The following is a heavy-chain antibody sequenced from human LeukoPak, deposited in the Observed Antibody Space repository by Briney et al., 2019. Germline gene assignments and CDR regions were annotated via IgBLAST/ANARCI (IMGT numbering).Heavy chain of an antibody. CDR3: AREGAVAGLIDY. D-gene: IGHD6-19*01. CDR1: GFTFNSYN. V-gene: IGHV3-21*01. CDR2: ISTSSSYI. J-gene: IGHJ4*02. Sequence: GGSLRLSCAASGFTFNSYNMNWVRQAPGKGLEWVSSISTSSSYIYYADSVKGRFTISRDNANNPLYLQMISLRAEDTAVYYCAREGAVAGLIDYWGQGTLVTVSS.